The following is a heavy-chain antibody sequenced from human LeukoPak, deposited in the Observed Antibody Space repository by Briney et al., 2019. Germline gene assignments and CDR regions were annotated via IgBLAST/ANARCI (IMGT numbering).Heavy chain of an antibody. Sequence: GGSLRLSCTASGFTFSSYAMHWVRQAPGKGLEYVSAISSNGGSTYYADSVKGRFTISRDNSKNTLYLQMSSLRAEDTAVYYCVKDTHYGDYLLVNWGQGTLVTVSS. CDR1: GFTFSSYA. V-gene: IGHV3-64D*06. CDR3: VKDTHYGDYLLVN. CDR2: ISSNGGST. J-gene: IGHJ4*02. D-gene: IGHD4-17*01.